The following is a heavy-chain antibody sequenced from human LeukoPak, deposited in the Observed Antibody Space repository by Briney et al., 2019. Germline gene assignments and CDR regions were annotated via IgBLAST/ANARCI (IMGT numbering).Heavy chain of an antibody. CDR3: ARDPTTVTSLPYYFDF. CDR2: INDRGRT. J-gene: IGHJ4*02. D-gene: IGHD4-17*01. Sequence: SETLSLTCAVHGGSFSGYHWNWIRQSPSKGLEWIGEINDRGRTNYNPSLESRVTLSVDTSKKEFSLKLSAATAADTAVYYCARDPTTVTSLPYYFDFWGQGTLVSVSS. V-gene: IGHV4-34*01. CDR1: GGSFSGYH.